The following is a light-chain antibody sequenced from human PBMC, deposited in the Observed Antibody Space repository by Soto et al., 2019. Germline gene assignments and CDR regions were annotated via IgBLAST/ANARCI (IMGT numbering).Light chain of an antibody. CDR1: SIDVGGYNY. Sequence: LTQPASVSGSPGQSITISCTGTSIDVGGYNYVSWYQQHPGKAPKLMIYEVSNRPSGVSNRFSGSKSGNTASLTISGLQAEDEADYYCSSYTSSSTVXGTGTKVPS. CDR3: SSYTSSSTV. CDR2: EVS. J-gene: IGLJ1*01. V-gene: IGLV2-14*01.